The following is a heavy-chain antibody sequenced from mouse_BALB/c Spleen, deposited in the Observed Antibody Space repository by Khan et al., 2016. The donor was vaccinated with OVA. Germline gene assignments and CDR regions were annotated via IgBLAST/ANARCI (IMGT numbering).Heavy chain of an antibody. J-gene: IGHJ3*01. CDR2: ISSGGSYT. V-gene: IGHV5-6*01. Sequence: EVELVESGGDLVKPGGSLKLSCAASGFTFSTYGMSWVRQTPDKRLEWVATISSGGSYTYYPDSVKGRFTISRANAKNTLYLQMSSLKSEDTAMYYCARLAYYYGSEGFAYWGQGTLGTVSA. D-gene: IGHD1-1*01. CDR1: GFTFSTYG. CDR3: ARLAYYYGSEGFAY.